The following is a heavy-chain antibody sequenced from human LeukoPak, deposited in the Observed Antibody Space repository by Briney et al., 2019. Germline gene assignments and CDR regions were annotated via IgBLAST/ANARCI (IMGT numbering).Heavy chain of an antibody. V-gene: IGHV4-39*01. CDR2: IYYSGST. CDR3: ASLYSGSYYYFDY. D-gene: IGHD1-26*01. CDR1: GVSISSSSYY. J-gene: IGHJ4*02. Sequence: PSETLSLTCTVSGVSISSSSYYWGWIRPPPGKGLEWIGSIYYSGSTYYNPSLKSRVTISVDTSKNQFSLKLSSMTAPDTAVYYCASLYSGSYYYFDYWGQGTLVTVSS.